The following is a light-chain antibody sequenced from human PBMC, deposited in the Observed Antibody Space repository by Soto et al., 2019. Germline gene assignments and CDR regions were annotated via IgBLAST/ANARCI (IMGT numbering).Light chain of an antibody. V-gene: IGLV2-14*01. CDR1: SSDVGGYNY. CDR2: DVS. Sequence: QSALTQPASVSGSPGQSITISCTGTSSDVGGYNYVSWYQQHPGRAPKVMIYDVSNRPSGVSNRFSGSKSGNTASLTISGLQAEDEAEYYCSSYTTTSTLEVLFGGGTKLTVL. J-gene: IGLJ2*01. CDR3: SSYTTTSTLEVL.